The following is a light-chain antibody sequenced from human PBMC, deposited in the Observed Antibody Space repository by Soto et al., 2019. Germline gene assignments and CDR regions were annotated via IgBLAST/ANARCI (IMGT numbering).Light chain of an antibody. CDR2: KAS. V-gene: IGKV1-5*03. J-gene: IGKJ1*01. Sequence: DNQISQSPSTLSGSGGDRVTITCRASQTISSCLAWYQQKPGKAPKLLIYKASTLKSGVPSRFSGSGSGTEFTLTISSLQPEDFATYYCQHYNSYSEAFGQGTKVDI. CDR1: QTISSC. CDR3: QHYNSYSEA.